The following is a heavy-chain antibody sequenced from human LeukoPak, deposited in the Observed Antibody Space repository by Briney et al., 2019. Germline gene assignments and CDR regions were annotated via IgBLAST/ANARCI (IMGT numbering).Heavy chain of an antibody. D-gene: IGHD2-15*01. V-gene: IGHV3-72*01. J-gene: IGHJ4*02. CDR1: GFTFSDHY. CDR3: ARRGRLGGQTSGSDY. CDR2: IRDKANRYST. Sequence: GGSLRLSCAASGFTFSDHYMDWVRQAPGKGLEWVARIRDKANRYSTEYAASVKGRFTISRDDSKNSLYLQMNSLKTEDTAVYYCARRGRLGGQTSGSDYWGQGTLVTVSS.